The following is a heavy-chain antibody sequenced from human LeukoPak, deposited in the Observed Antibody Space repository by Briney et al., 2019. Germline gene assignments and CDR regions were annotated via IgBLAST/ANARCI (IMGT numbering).Heavy chain of an antibody. CDR1: GFTFSSYA. V-gene: IGHV3-23*01. Sequence: GGSLRLSCAASGFTFSSYAMSWVRQAPGKGLEWVSAISGSGGSTYYADSVKGRLTISRDNSKNTLYLQMNSLRGEDTAVYYCAKDKSYSSGWYGPFDYWGQGTLVTVSS. CDR3: AKDKSYSSGWYGPFDY. CDR2: ISGSGGST. D-gene: IGHD6-19*01. J-gene: IGHJ4*02.